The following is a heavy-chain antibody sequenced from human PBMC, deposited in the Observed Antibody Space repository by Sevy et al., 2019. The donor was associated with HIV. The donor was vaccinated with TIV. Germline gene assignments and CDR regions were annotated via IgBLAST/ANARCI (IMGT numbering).Heavy chain of an antibody. CDR1: GYSFTSYW. D-gene: IGHD3-10*01. J-gene: IGHJ4*02. CDR3: ANSLYGSGSYQGFDY. Sequence: GESLKISCKGSGYSFTSYWIGWVRQMPGKGLEWMGIIYPGDSDTRYSPSFQGQVTISADKSIGTAYLQWSSLKASDTAMYYCANSLYGSGSYQGFDYWGQGTLVTVSS. CDR2: IYPGDSDT. V-gene: IGHV5-51*01.